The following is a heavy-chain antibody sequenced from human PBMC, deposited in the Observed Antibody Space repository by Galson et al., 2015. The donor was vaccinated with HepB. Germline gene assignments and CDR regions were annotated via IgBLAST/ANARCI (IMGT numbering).Heavy chain of an antibody. CDR2: IIPIFGTA. J-gene: IGHJ6*02. CDR3: ARELGGARYYDFWSGYLRGMDV. D-gene: IGHD3-3*01. V-gene: IGHV1-69*13. CDR1: GGTFSSYA. Sequence: SVKVSCKASGGTFSSYAISWVRQAPGQGLEWMGGIIPIFGTANYAQKFQGRVTITADESTSTAYMELSSLRSEDTAVYYCARELGGARYYDFWSGYLRGMDVWGQGTTVTVSS.